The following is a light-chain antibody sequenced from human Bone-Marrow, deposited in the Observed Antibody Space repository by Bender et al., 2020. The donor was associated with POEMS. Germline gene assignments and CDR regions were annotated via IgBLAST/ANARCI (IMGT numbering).Light chain of an antibody. CDR3: AGWDDSLNGWL. Sequence: QSVLTQPPSASGTPGQRVTISCSGGSSNIGAHAVNWYQHLPGTAPKLLIYSSHRRPSEVPDRFSGSRSGTSASLAISGPQSEDEADYYCAGWDDSLNGWLFGGGTKLTVL. CDR2: SSH. J-gene: IGLJ3*02. V-gene: IGLV1-44*01. CDR1: SSNIGAHA.